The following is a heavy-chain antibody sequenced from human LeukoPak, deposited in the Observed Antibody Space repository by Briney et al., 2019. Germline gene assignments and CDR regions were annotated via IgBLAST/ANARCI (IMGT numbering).Heavy chain of an antibody. CDR3: AKGVAAAGHERHDAFDI. V-gene: IGHV3-23*01. CDR2: ISGSGGST. Sequence: GGSLRLSCAASGFTFSSYAMSWVRQAPGKGLEWVSAISGSGGSTYYADSVKSRFTISRDNSKNTLYLQMNSLRAEDTAVYYCAKGVAAAGHERHDAFDIWGQGTMVTVSS. CDR1: GFTFSSYA. J-gene: IGHJ3*02. D-gene: IGHD6-13*01.